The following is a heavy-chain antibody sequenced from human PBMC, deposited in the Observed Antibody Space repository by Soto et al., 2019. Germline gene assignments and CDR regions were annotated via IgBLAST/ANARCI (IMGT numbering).Heavy chain of an antibody. D-gene: IGHD1-1*01. CDR3: ASTGTTGTTFGY. CDR1: GGSFSGYY. CDR2: INHSGST. Sequence: QVQLQQWGAGLLKPSETLSLTCAVYGGSFSGYYWSWIRQPPGKGLEWIGEINHSGSTNYNPSLKSRVTISVDTSKNQFSLKLSSVTAADTAVYYCASTGTTGTTFGYWGQGTLVTVSS. J-gene: IGHJ4*02. V-gene: IGHV4-34*01.